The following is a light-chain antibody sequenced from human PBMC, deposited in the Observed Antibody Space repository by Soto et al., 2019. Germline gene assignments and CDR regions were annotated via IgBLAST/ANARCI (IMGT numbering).Light chain of an antibody. CDR2: GAS. Sequence: ESALTQSPDTLCVSPGARAALSGIASQSVSSNYLAWYQQKPGQAPRLLIYGASTRATGIPDRFSGSGSGTDFTLTISSLEFGDSAVYYCQQYGSSPTWTFGQGTKVDIK. CDR3: QQYGSSPTWT. CDR1: QSVSSNY. J-gene: IGKJ1*01. V-gene: IGKV3-20*01.